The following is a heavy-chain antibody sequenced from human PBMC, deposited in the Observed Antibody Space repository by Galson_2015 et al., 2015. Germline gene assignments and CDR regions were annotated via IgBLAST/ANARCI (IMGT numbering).Heavy chain of an antibody. Sequence: GSEEYYADSVKGRFTISRDDAKNTLYLQMNSLRVEDTAVYYCARGYSSGWYGVDYWGQGTLVTVSS. J-gene: IGHJ4*02. V-gene: IGHV3-30*01. D-gene: IGHD6-19*01. CDR2: GSEE. CDR3: ARGYSSGWYGVDY.